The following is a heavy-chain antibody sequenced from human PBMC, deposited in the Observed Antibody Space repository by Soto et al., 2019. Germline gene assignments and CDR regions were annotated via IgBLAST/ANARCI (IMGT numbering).Heavy chain of an antibody. J-gene: IGHJ4*02. D-gene: IGHD4-17*01. CDR2: ISSSSSYT. V-gene: IGHV3-11*06. Sequence: PGGSLRLSCAASGFTFSDYYMSWIRQAPGKGLEWVSYISSSSSYTNYADFVKGRFTISRDNAKNSLYLQMNSLRAEDTAVYYCARENPDYGDYALDYWGQGTLVTVSS. CDR3: ARENPDYGDYALDY. CDR1: GFTFSDYY.